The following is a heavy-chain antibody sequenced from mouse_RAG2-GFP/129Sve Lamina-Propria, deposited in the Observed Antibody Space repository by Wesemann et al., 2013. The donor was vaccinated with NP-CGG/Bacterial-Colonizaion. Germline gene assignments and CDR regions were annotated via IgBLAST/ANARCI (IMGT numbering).Heavy chain of an antibody. CDR1: GFTFSSYG. D-gene: IGHD1-1*01. Sequence: EVQLVESGGDLVKPGGSLKLSCAASGFTFSSYGMSWVRQTPDKRLEWVATISSGGSYTYYPDSVKGRFTISRDNAKNTLYLQMSKVRSEDTALYYCARTGYYGLFAYWGQGTLVTVSA. CDR3: ARTGYYGLFAY. V-gene: IGHV5-6*01. CDR2: ISSGGSYT. J-gene: IGHJ3*01.